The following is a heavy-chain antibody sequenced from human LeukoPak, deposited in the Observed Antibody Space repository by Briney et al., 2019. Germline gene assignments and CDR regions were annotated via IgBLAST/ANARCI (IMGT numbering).Heavy chain of an antibody. J-gene: IGHJ4*02. Sequence: GESLKISCKGSGYSFTSYWIGWVRQMPGKGLEWMRIIYPGDSDTRYSPSFQGQVTISADKSISTAYLQWSSLKASDTAMYYCARPAPSIAAAVIYFDYWGQGTLVTVSS. V-gene: IGHV5-51*01. D-gene: IGHD6-13*01. CDR3: ARPAPSIAAAVIYFDY. CDR1: GYSFTSYW. CDR2: IYPGDSDT.